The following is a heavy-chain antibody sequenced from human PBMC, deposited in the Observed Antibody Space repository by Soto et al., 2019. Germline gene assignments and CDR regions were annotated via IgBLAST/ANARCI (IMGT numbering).Heavy chain of an antibody. Sequence: PSETLSLTCTVSGGSISSGGYYWSWIRQHPGKGLEWIGYIYYSGSTYYNPSLKSRVTISVDTSKNQFSLKLSSVTAADTAVYYCARVGVTTVTIDYWGQGTQVTVSS. D-gene: IGHD4-17*01. CDR2: IYYSGST. J-gene: IGHJ4*02. CDR3: ARVGVTTVTIDY. CDR1: GGSISSGGYY. V-gene: IGHV4-31*03.